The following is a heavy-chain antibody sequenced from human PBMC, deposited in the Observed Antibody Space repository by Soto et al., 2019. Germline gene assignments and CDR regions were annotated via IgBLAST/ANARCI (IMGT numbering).Heavy chain of an antibody. J-gene: IGHJ4*02. CDR1: GFTFSSYA. CDR2: ISGSGGST. V-gene: IGHV3-23*01. CDR3: AKKVTYYYDSSGYRVDY. D-gene: IGHD3-22*01. Sequence: GSLRLSCAASGFTFSSYAMSWVRQAPGKGLEWVSAISGSGGSTYYADSVKGRFTISRDNSKNTLYLQMNSLRAEDTAVYYCAKKVTYYYDSSGYRVDYWGQGTLVTVSS.